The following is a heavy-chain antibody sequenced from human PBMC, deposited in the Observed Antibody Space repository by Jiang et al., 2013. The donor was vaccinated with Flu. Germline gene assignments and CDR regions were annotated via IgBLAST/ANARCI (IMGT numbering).Heavy chain of an antibody. Sequence: VQLVESGGGLVQPGGSLRLSCAASGFTFSSYAMSWVRQAPGKGLEWVSAISGSGGSTYYADSVKGRFTISRDNSKNTLYLQMNSLRAEDTAVYYCARMGNTVIPLYYYYYGMDVWGQGTTVTVSS. CDR2: ISGSGGST. J-gene: IGHJ6*02. CDR3: ARMGNTVIPLYYYYYGMDV. CDR1: GFTFSSYA. V-gene: IGHV3-23*04. D-gene: IGHD4-11*01.